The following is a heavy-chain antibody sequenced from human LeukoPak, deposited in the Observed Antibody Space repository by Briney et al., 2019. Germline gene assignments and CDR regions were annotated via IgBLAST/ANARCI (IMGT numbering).Heavy chain of an antibody. J-gene: IGHJ6*02. CDR1: GFAFSSYS. CDR2: ITSDTTT. CDR3: ARVEGTLAVADHYYYYYGMDV. V-gene: IGHV3-23*01. D-gene: IGHD6-19*01. Sequence: PGGSLRLSCAASGFAFSSYSMNWVRQAPGKGLEWVSLITSDTTTYYADSVKGRFTISRDNSKNTVHLQMNSLRAEDTAVYYCARVEGTLAVADHYYYYYGMDVWGQGTTVTVSS.